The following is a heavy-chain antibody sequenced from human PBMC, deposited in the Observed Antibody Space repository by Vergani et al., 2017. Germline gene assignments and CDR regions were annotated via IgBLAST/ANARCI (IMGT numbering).Heavy chain of an antibody. V-gene: IGHV4-39*01. D-gene: IGHD5-12*01. J-gene: IGHJ4*02. CDR2: IYYSGST. Sequence: QLQLQESGPGLVKPSETLSLTCTVSGGSISSSSYYWGWIRQPPGKGLEWIGSIYYSGSTYYNPSLKSRVTISVDTSKNQFSLKLSSVTAADTAVYYCARGRRGYSGYDPKYYFDYWGQGTLVTVSS. CDR3: ARGRRGYSGYDPKYYFDY. CDR1: GGSISSSSYY.